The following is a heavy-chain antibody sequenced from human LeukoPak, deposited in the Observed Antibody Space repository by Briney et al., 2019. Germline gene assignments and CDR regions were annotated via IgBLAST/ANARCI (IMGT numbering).Heavy chain of an antibody. J-gene: IGHJ4*02. D-gene: IGHD5-18*01. CDR2: ISGSGGST. CDR1: GFTFSSYA. Sequence: PGGSLRLSCAASGFTFSSYAMSWVRQAPGKGLEGVSSISGSGGSTYDADSVKGRFTISRDNSKNTLYLQMNSLRAGDTAIYYCASGYSYGSYFGHWGQGTLVTVSS. CDR3: ASGYSYGSYFGH. V-gene: IGHV3-23*01.